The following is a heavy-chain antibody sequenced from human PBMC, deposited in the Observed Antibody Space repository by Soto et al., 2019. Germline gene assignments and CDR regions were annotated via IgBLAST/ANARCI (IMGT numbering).Heavy chain of an antibody. J-gene: IGHJ4*02. Sequence: SETLSLTCTVSGDSLSRGGYYWSWIRQHPGKGLEWIGYIYYSGSTYYNPSLKSRVIISVDRSQNHFSLQLTSVTAADTAVYYCARSEATALDYWGQGTLVTVSS. CDR1: GDSLSRGGYY. V-gene: IGHV4-31*03. CDR2: IYYSGST. CDR3: ARSEATALDY.